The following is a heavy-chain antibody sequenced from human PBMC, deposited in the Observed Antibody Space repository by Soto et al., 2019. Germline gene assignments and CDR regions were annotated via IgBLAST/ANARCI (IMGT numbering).Heavy chain of an antibody. J-gene: IGHJ5*02. V-gene: IGHV4-31*03. CDR1: GGSLSSGVYY. CDR3: ARDFNGSPNNWSDP. D-gene: IGHD2-8*01. Sequence: SETLSLTCTVSGGSLSSGVYYWSWIRQHPGKGLEWIGYIYYSGSTYYNPSLKSRVTISVDTSKNQFSLKLSSVTAADTAVYYCARDFNGSPNNWSDPWGQGTLVTVSS. CDR2: IYYSGST.